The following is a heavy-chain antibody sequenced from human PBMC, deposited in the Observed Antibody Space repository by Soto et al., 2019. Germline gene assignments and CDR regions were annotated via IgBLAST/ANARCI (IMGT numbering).Heavy chain of an antibody. CDR2: IYPGDSDT. V-gene: IGHV5-51*01. D-gene: IGHD6-13*01. CDR1: GYRFAGYW. CDR3: ARTAAAGKYYNGMDV. J-gene: IGHJ6*02. Sequence: GESLKISCKGSGYRFAGYWIGWVRQMPGKGLEWVGIIYPGDSDTRYSPSFQGQVTISADKSISTAYLQWSSLKASDTAMYYCARTAAAGKYYNGMDVWGQGTTVTVSS.